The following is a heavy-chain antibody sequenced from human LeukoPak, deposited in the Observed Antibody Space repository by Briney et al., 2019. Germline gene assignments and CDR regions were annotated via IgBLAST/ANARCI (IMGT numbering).Heavy chain of an antibody. CDR2: IYHSGST. Sequence: SETLSLTCTVSGGSISSYYWSWIRQPPGKGLEWIGSIYHSGSTYYNPSLKSRVTISVDTSKNQFSLKLSSVTAADTAVYYCARLIIGFDPWGQGTLVTVSS. J-gene: IGHJ5*02. V-gene: IGHV4-59*08. CDR3: ARLIIGFDP. CDR1: GGSISSYY.